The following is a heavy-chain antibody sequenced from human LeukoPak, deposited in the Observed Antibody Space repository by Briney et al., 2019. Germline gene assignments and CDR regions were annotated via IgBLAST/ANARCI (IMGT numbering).Heavy chain of an antibody. CDR3: ASGVVVAAYFDY. J-gene: IGHJ4*02. D-gene: IGHD2-15*01. V-gene: IGHV1-2*02. CDR2: INPNSGGT. CDR1: GYTFTGYY. Sequence: GASVKVSCKASGYTFTGYYMHWVRQAPGQGLEWMGWINPNSGGTSYAQKFQGRVTMTRDTSISTAYMELSRLRSDDTAVYYCASGVVVAAYFDYWGQGTLVTVSS.